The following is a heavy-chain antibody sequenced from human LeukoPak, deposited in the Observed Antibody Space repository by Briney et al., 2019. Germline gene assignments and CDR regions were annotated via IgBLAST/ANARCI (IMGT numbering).Heavy chain of an antibody. Sequence: SETLSLTCTVSGGSISSYYWSWIRQPPGKGLKWIGYIYYSGSTNYNPSLKSRVTISVDTSKNQFSLKLSSVTAADTAVYYCARQGNRSSGWDRNFDYWGQGTLVTVSS. D-gene: IGHD6-19*01. CDR2: IYYSGST. J-gene: IGHJ4*02. V-gene: IGHV4-59*08. CDR3: ARQGNRSSGWDRNFDY. CDR1: GGSISSYY.